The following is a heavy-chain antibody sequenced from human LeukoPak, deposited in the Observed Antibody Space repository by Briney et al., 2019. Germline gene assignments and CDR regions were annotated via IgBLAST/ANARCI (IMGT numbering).Heavy chain of an antibody. CDR2: ISAYNGNT. Sequence: ASVKVSCKASGYTFTSYGISWVRQAPGQGLEWMGWISAYNGNTNYAQMLQGRVTMTTDTSTSTAYMELRSLRSDDTAVYYCARDPPGGGQQLVPYGMDVWGQGTTVTVSS. J-gene: IGHJ6*02. V-gene: IGHV1-18*01. CDR3: ARDPPGGGQQLVPYGMDV. D-gene: IGHD6-13*01. CDR1: GYTFTSYG.